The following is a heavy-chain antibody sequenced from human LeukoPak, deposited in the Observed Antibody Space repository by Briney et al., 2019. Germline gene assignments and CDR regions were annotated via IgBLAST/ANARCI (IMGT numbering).Heavy chain of an antibody. CDR2: IYKSGST. Sequence: SETLSLTCSVSVGTIGGYYWNWIRQSAGKGLEWIGRIYKSGSTNYNPSLKSRITISIDKSNNQFSLILRSVTAADTAVYYCARACYYGSGSSSDYDYYDVDVWGKGTTVTVAS. CDR1: VGTIGGYY. J-gene: IGHJ6*03. V-gene: IGHV4-4*07. D-gene: IGHD3-10*01. CDR3: ARACYYGSGSSSDYDYYDVDV.